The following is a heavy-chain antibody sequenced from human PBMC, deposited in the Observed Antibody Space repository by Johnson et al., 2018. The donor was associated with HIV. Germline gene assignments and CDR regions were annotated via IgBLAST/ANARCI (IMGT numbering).Heavy chain of an antibody. CDR2: ISYDGSNK. V-gene: IGHV3-30*03. CDR3: ASGRVGGNDAFDI. CDR1: GFKFDNYG. J-gene: IGHJ3*02. D-gene: IGHD2-15*01. Sequence: QEQLVESGGGVVRPGGSLRLSCAASGFKFDNYGMDWVRQTPGKGLEWVAVISYDGSNKYYADSVKGRFTISRDNSKNTLYLQMNSLRAEDTAVYYCASGRVGGNDAFDIWGQGTMVTVSS.